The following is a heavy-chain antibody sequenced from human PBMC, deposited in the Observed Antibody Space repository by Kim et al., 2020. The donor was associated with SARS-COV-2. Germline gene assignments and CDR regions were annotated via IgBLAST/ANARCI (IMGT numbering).Heavy chain of an antibody. CDR3: ARGSDLEDIVVVPAAMRGRFYYYYGMDV. D-gene: IGHD2-2*01. J-gene: IGHJ6*02. CDR1: GGSISSGGYY. V-gene: IGHV4-31*03. CDR2: IYYSGST. Sequence: SETLSLTCTVSGGSISSGGYYWSWIRQHPGKGLEWIGYIYYSGSTYYNPSLKSRVTISVDTSKNQFSLKLSSVTAADTAVYYCARGSDLEDIVVVPAAMRGRFYYYYGMDVWGQGTTVTVSS.